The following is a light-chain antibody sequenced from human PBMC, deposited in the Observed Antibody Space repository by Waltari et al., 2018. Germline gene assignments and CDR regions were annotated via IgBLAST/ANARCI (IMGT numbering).Light chain of an antibody. CDR2: RVS. J-gene: IGKJ2*01. CDR1: QSLVHRDGNTH. Sequence: DVGMPQSPLSLPVTLGQAASIFCKSIQSLVHRDGNTHLTWFQQRPGQAPRRLIYRVSNRDSGVPDRFSGSGSGTDFTLKISRVEAEDVGVYYCMQGTHWPYTFGQGTKLDIK. CDR3: MQGTHWPYT. V-gene: IGKV2-30*02.